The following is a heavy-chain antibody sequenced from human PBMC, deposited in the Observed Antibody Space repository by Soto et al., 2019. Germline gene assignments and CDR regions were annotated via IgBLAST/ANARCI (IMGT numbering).Heavy chain of an antibody. Sequence: PSETLSLTCTVSGGSISSSSYYWGWIRQTPGKGLEWIGSIYYSGNTYYNPSLKSRVTISVDTAKNQFSLKLSSVTVAYTAVYYCAAGGGLPRYYWGQGTLVTVSS. CDR2: IYYSGNT. J-gene: IGHJ4*02. V-gene: IGHV4-39*01. CDR3: AAGGGLPRYY. CDR1: GGSISSSSYY. D-gene: IGHD5-12*01.